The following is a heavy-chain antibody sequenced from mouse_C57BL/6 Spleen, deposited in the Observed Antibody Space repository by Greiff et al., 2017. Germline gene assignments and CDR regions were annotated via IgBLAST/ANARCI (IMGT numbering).Heavy chain of an antibody. V-gene: IGHV1-80*01. J-gene: IGHJ2*01. CDR1: GYAFSSYW. Sequence: QVQLKESGAELVKPGASVKISCKASGYAFSSYWMNWVKQRPGKGLEWIGQIYPGDGDTNYNGKFKGKATLTADKSSSTAYMQLSSLTSEDSAVYFCARNHYGSSRFDYWGQGTTLTVSS. CDR2: IYPGDGDT. D-gene: IGHD1-1*01. CDR3: ARNHYGSSRFDY.